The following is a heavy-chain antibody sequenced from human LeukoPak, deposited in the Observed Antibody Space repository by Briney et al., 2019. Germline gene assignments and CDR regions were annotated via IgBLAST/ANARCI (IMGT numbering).Heavy chain of an antibody. CDR2: MFHSGTT. CDR1: GYSISSNYY. CDR3: ARSYYFDY. V-gene: IGHV4-38-2*02. Sequence: PSETLSLTCTVSGYSISSNYYWAWIRQPPGKGLEWIGNMFHSGTTAYNPSLKSRVTISVDTSKNQFSLKLSSVTAADTAVYYCARSYYFDYWGQGTLVTVSS. J-gene: IGHJ4*02.